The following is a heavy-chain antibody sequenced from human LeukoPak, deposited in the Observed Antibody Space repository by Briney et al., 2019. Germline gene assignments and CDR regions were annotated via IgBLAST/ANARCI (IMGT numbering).Heavy chain of an antibody. V-gene: IGHV3-7*03. Sequence: GGSLRLSCVASEFIFSDYWMSWVREAPGKGLEWVANIKQGGREETYVGSVKGRFAIPRDDAKSTLYLQMDSLSGDDTAVYYCARDNGGWFDSWGRGTLVTVSS. J-gene: IGHJ5*01. CDR2: IKQGGREE. D-gene: IGHD3-10*01. CDR1: EFIFSDYW. CDR3: ARDNGGWFDS.